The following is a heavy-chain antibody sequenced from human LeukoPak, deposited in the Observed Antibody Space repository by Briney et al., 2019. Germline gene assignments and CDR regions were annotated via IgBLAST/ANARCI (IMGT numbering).Heavy chain of an antibody. CDR3: AKAHGGSYHSGID. V-gene: IGHV3-23*01. D-gene: IGHD1-26*01. J-gene: IGHJ4*02. CDR2: ISGRGGST. CDR1: GFTFSSYA. Sequence: GGSLRLSCAASGFTFSSYAMSWVRQAPGKGLEWVSAISGRGGSTYYADSVKGRFSISRDNSKNTLYLQLNSLRVDDTAEYYCAKAHGGSYHSGIDWGQGTLVIVSS.